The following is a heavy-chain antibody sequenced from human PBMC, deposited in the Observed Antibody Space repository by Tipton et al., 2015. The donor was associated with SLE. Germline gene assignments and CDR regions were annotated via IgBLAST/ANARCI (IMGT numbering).Heavy chain of an antibody. J-gene: IGHJ4*02. V-gene: IGHV4-34*01. CDR2: INHSGST. Sequence: TLSLTCAVYGGSFSGYYWSWIRQPPGKGLEWIGEINHSGSTNYNPSLKSRVTISVDTSKNQFSLKLSSVTAADTAVYYCAREGPPTSYFDYWGQGTLVTVSS. CDR1: GGSFSGYY. CDR3: AREGPPTSYFDY.